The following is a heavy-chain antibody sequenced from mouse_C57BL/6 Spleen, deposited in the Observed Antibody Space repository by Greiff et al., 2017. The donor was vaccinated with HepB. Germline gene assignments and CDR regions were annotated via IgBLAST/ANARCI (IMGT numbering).Heavy chain of an antibody. Sequence: QVQLKESGAELVRPGASVTLSCKASGYTFTDYEMHWVKQTPVHGLEWIGAIDPETGGTAYNQKFKGKAILTADKSSSTAYMELRSLTSEDSAVYYCTFYGNYVLDYWGQGTTLTVSS. CDR2: IDPETGGT. CDR1: GYTFTDYE. CDR3: TFYGNYVLDY. V-gene: IGHV1-15*01. J-gene: IGHJ2*01. D-gene: IGHD2-1*01.